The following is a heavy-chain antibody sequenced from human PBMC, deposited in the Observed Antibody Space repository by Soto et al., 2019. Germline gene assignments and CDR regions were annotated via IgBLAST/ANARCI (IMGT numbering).Heavy chain of an antibody. CDR2: ISPDGSDK. CDR1: GFSFSSYW. CDR3: ARARIDL. V-gene: IGHV3-7*01. J-gene: IGHJ2*01. Sequence: EVQLVESGGGLVQPGGSLRLSCAASGFSFSSYWMTGVRQAPGKGLEWVANISPDGSDKYYVDSVKGRFTISRDHVKNSLYLQVNSLRVDDTALYYCARARIDLWGRGTLVTVSS.